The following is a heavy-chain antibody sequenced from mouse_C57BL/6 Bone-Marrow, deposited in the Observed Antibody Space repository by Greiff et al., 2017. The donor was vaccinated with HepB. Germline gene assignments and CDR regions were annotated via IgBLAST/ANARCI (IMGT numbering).Heavy chain of an antibody. J-gene: IGHJ3*01. D-gene: IGHD2-3*01. V-gene: IGHV1-62-2*01. CDR1: GYTFTEYT. CDR2: FYPGSGSI. CDR3: ARHEDYHDGYPTWFAY. Sequence: QVQLQQSGAELVKPGASVKLSCKASGYTFTEYTIHWVKQRSGQGLEWIGWFYPGSGSIKYNEKFKDKATLTADKSSSTVYMELSRLTSEDSAVYFGARHEDYHDGYPTWFAYWGQGTLVTVSA.